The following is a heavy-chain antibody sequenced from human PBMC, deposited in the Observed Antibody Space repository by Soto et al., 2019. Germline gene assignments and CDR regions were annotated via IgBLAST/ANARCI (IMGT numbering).Heavy chain of an antibody. CDR2: ISAYNGNT. V-gene: IGHV1-18*01. Sequence: QVQLVQSGAEVKKPGASVKVSCKASGYTFTSYGISWVRQAPGQGLEWMGWISAYNGNTKYAQKLKGRVTTTTDTSTSTAYMELRSRRSDDTAVYYCARDLGGSYYAPVDYWGQGTLVTVSS. J-gene: IGHJ4*02. CDR1: GYTFTSYG. CDR3: ARDLGGSYYAPVDY. D-gene: IGHD1-26*01.